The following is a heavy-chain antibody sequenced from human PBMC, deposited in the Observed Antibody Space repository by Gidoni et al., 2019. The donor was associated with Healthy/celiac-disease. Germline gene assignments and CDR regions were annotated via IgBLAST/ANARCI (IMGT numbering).Heavy chain of an antibody. CDR3: ARDSREYSSSWYIGGMDV. V-gene: IGHV4-31*03. CDR2: IYYSGRT. Sequence: QVQLQESGPGLVKPSQTLSTTCTVSGGPISSGGYYWSWIRQHPGKGLEWIGFIYYSGRTYYNPSLKSRVTISVDTSKNQFSLKLSSVTAADTAVYYCARDSREYSSSWYIGGMDVWGQGTTVTVSS. D-gene: IGHD6-13*01. CDR1: GGPISSGGYY. J-gene: IGHJ6*02.